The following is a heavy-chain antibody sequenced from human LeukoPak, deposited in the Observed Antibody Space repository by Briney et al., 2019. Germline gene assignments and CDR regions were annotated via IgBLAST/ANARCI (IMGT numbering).Heavy chain of an antibody. CDR3: ARNPRTPSYYDILTGAENDY. D-gene: IGHD3-9*01. CDR1: GFTFSSYS. CDR2: ISSSSSYI. V-gene: IGHV3-21*01. Sequence: PGGSLRLSCAASGFTFSSYSMNWVRQAPGKGLEWVSSISSSSSYIYYADSVKGRLTISRDNAKNSLYLQMNSLRAEDTAVYYCARNPRTPSYYDILTGAENDYWGQGTLVTVSS. J-gene: IGHJ4*02.